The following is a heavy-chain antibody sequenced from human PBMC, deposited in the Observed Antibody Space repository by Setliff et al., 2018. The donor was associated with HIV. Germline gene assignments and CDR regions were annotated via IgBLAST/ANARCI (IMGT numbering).Heavy chain of an antibody. D-gene: IGHD5-12*01. CDR3: HSGYDTEEQSYFDY. V-gene: IGHV3-15*01. Sequence: GGSLRLSCAASGFTFSNAWMSWVRQAPGKGLEWVGRIKSKTDGGTTDYAAPVKGRFTISRDDSKNTLYLQMNSLKTEDTGVYYCHSGYDTEEQSYFDYWGQGALVTVSS. CDR2: IKSKTDGGTT. CDR1: GFTFSNAW. J-gene: IGHJ4*02.